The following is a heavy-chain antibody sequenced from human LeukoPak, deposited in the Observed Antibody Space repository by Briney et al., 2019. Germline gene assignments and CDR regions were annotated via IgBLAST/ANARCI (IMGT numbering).Heavy chain of an antibody. CDR2: IYYSGST. J-gene: IGHJ4*02. CDR1: GGSISSSSYS. Sequence: PSETLSLTCTVSGGSISSSSYSWGWIRQPPGKGLEWIGSIYYSGSTHYTPSLKSRVTMSVDTSKNQFSLKLGSVTAADTAVYYCARHNGGYVSYFYYWGQGTLVTVFS. V-gene: IGHV4-39*01. CDR3: ARHNGGYVSYFYY. D-gene: IGHD5-12*01.